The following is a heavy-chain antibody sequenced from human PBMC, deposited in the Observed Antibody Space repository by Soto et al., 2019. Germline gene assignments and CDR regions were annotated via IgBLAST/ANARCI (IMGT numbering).Heavy chain of an antibody. J-gene: IGHJ6*02. CDR3: ARDSTMVRGVHTPWNYYYYGMDV. CDR2: ISSSSSTI. Sequence: EVQLVESGGGLVQPGGSLRLSCAASGFTFSSYSMNWVRQAPGKGLEWVSYISSSSSTIYYADSVKGRFTISRDNAKNSLYLQMNSLRDEDTAVYYCARDSTMVRGVHTPWNYYYYGMDVWGQGTTVTVSS. D-gene: IGHD3-10*01. CDR1: GFTFSSYS. V-gene: IGHV3-48*02.